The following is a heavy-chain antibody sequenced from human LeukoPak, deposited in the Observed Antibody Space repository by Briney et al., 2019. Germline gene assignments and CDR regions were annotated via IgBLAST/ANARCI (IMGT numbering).Heavy chain of an antibody. CDR3: ARDQIAAALFDY. D-gene: IGHD6-13*01. Sequence: GGSLRLSCAASGFTFSSYAMHWVRQAPGKGLEWVAVISYDGSNKYYADSVKGRFTISRDNSKNTLYLQMNSLRAEDTAVYYCARDQIAAALFDYWGQGTLVTVSS. CDR2: ISYDGSNK. CDR1: GFTFSSYA. J-gene: IGHJ4*02. V-gene: IGHV3-30*04.